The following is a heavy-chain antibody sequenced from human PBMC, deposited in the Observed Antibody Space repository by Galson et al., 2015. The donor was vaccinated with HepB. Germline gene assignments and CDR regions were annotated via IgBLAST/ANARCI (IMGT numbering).Heavy chain of an antibody. V-gene: IGHV3-23*01. J-gene: IGHJ1*01. CDR1: GFTFSSYA. D-gene: IGHD6-19*01. CDR2: ISGSGGST. Sequence: LRLSCAASGFTFSSYAISWVRQAPGKGLKWVSAISGSGGSTYYADSVKGRFTISRNNSKNTLYLQMNSLRAEDTAVYYCAKDRGTAVAGRNQYFQHWGQGTLVTVSS. CDR3: AKDRGTAVAGRNQYFQH.